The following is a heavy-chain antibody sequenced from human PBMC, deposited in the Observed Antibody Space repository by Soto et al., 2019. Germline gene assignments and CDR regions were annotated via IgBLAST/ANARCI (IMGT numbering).Heavy chain of an antibody. CDR2: IIPIFGTA. D-gene: IGHD3-9*01. CDR3: ARDLVSYYDILTGAEAYYYYGMDV. J-gene: IGHJ6*02. CDR1: GGTFSSYA. V-gene: IGHV1-69*13. Sequence: RASVKVSCKASGGTFSSYAISWVRQAPGQGLEWMGGIIPIFGTANYAQKFQGRVTITADESTSTAYMELSSLRSEDTAVYYCARDLVSYYDILTGAEAYYYYGMDVWGQGTTVTVSS.